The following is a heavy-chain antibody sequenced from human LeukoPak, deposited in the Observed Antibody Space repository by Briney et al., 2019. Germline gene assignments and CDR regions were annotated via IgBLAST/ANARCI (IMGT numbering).Heavy chain of an antibody. Sequence: PGRSLRLSCAASGFTFDDYAMHWVRHAPGKGLEWVSGISWNSGSIGYADSVKGRFTISRDNAKNSLYLQMNSLRAEDTAVYYCARVAYAFDIWGQGTMVTVSS. V-gene: IGHV3-9*01. CDR3: ARVAYAFDI. J-gene: IGHJ3*02. CDR1: GFTFDDYA. CDR2: ISWNSGSI.